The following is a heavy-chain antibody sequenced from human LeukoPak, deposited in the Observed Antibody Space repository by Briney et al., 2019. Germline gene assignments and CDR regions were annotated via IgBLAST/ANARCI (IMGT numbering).Heavy chain of an antibody. D-gene: IGHD3-22*01. V-gene: IGHV1-2*02. Sequence: ASVKVSCKASGYTFTSYGISWVRQAPGQGLEWMGWINPNSGGTNYAQKFQGRVTMTRDTSISTAYMELSRLRSDDTAVYYCARDDSSGEYYYGMDVWGQGTTVTVSS. CDR2: INPNSGGT. J-gene: IGHJ6*02. CDR1: GYTFTSYG. CDR3: ARDDSSGEYYYGMDV.